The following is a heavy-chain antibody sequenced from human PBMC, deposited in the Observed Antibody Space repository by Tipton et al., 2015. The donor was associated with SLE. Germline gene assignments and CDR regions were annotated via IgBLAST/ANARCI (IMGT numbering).Heavy chain of an antibody. CDR1: GGSISGNSNY. D-gene: IGHD6-6*01. J-gene: IGHJ3*02. CDR3: ARGGGLVAFDI. CDR2: IYTSGIT. V-gene: IGHV4-61*02. Sequence: TLSLTCSVSGGSISGNSNYWSWIRQPAGKGLEWIGRIYTSGITNYNPSLKSRVTISVDTSKYQFSLRLTSVTAADTAVYYCARGGGLVAFDIWGQGTMVTVSS.